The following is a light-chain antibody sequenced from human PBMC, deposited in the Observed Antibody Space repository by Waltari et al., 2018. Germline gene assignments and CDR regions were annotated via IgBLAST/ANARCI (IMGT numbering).Light chain of an antibody. CDR1: SLPNNP. V-gene: IGLV3-10*01. Sequence: SYELTQSPSVSVSPGQTAKILCSANSLPNNPVYWYQQKSGQVPVRVIFADSQRPSGIPERFSGSSSATKATLTSSGAQVEDEADYYWFSTEISGGVEGAFGGGTKLTVL. J-gene: IGLJ2*01. CDR2: ADS. CDR3: FSTEISGGVEGA.